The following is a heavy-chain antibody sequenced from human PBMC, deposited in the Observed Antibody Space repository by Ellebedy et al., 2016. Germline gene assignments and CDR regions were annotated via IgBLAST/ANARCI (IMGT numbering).Heavy chain of an antibody. CDR2: IRGDGDGT. CDR1: GFSFSTYW. Sequence: GESLKISCAASGFSFSTYWMHWVRQAPGKGLVWVSRIRGDGDGTSYADSVKGRFALSRDNAKNTLYLQMNSLTAEDTAVYYCTRDVDATGSTGAGPESWGQGTLVIVSS. J-gene: IGHJ5*02. V-gene: IGHV3-74*01. CDR3: TRDVDATGSTGAGPES. D-gene: IGHD3-10*01.